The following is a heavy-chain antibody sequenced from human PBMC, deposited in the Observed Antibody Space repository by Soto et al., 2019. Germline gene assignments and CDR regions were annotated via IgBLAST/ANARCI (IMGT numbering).Heavy chain of an antibody. J-gene: IGHJ3*02. CDR2: ISSNGGST. CDR1: GFTFSSYA. V-gene: IGHV3-64*02. Sequence: LRLSCAASGFTFSSYAMHWVRQAPGKGLEYVSGISSNGGSTYNADSVKGRFTISGDNSKNTLYLQMGSLRAEDMAVYYCARGRIATVTTSAFDIWGQGAMVTVSS. D-gene: IGHD4-17*01. CDR3: ARGRIATVTTSAFDI.